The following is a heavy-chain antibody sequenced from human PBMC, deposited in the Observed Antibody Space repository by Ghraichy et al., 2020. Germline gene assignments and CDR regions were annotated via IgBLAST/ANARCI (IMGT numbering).Heavy chain of an antibody. D-gene: IGHD2-2*01. CDR3: ARGGVDIVVAQRWFDP. V-gene: IGHV1-69*13. J-gene: IGHJ5*02. CDR2: IIPIFGTA. Sequence: SVKVSCKASGGTFSSYAISWVRQAPGQGLEWMGGIIPIFGTANYAQKFQGRVTITADESTSTAYMELSSLRSEDTAVYYCARGGVDIVVAQRWFDPWGQGTRVTVSS. CDR1: GGTFSSYA.